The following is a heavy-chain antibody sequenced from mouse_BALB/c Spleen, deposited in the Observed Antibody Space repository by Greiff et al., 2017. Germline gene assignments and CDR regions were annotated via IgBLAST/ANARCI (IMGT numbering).Heavy chain of an antibody. V-gene: IGHV5-12-2*01. CDR1: GFTFSSYT. Sequence: EVKLMESGGGLVQPGGSLKLSCAASGFTFSSYTMSWVRQTPEKRLEWVAYISNGGGSTYYPDTVKGRFTISRDNAKNTLYLQMSSLKSEDTAMYYCARQGSYYGNYDWYFDVWGAGTTVTVSS. CDR3: ARQGSYYGNYDWYFDV. D-gene: IGHD2-10*01. CDR2: ISNGGGST. J-gene: IGHJ1*01.